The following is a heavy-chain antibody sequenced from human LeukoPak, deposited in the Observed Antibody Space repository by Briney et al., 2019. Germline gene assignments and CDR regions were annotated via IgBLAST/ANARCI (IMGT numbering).Heavy chain of an antibody. CDR2: IYSGGTT. CDR3: ARDPPAVAANTYG. D-gene: IGHD6-6*01. CDR1: GVTVGNNY. Sequence: PGGSLRLSCAASGVTVGNNYMNWVRQAPGKGLDWVSLIYSGGTTHYADSVKGRFTISRDNSKNTLYLQMNSLRVDDTAVYYCARDPPAVAANTYGWGQGTLVTVSS. J-gene: IGHJ4*02. V-gene: IGHV3-66*01.